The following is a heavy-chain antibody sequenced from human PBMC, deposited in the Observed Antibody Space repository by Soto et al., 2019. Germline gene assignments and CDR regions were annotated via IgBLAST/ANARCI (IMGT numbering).Heavy chain of an antibody. CDR2: ISAYNGNT. CDR1: GYTFTSYG. CDR3: ARQDIVLVPAAMPNYPRYYYYGMDV. Sequence: ASVKVSCKASGYTFTSYGISWVRQAPGQGLEWMGWISAYNGNTNYAQKLQGRVTMTTDTSTSTAYMELRSLRSDDTAVYYCARQDIVLVPAAMPNYPRYYYYGMDVWGRGTSVTVSS. D-gene: IGHD2-2*01. V-gene: IGHV1-18*01. J-gene: IGHJ6*02.